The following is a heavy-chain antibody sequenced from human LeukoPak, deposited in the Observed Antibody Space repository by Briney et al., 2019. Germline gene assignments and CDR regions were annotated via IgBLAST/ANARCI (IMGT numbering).Heavy chain of an antibody. V-gene: IGHV3-30*03. CDR1: GFSFITYG. Sequence: GGSLRLSCAASGFSFITYGMHWVVQAPGKGLEWVAVISYDGSNKYYADSVKGRFVISRDNSKNTLYLQMNSLRAEDTAVYFCATDIFDGDYVLDHWGQGTLVTVSS. J-gene: IGHJ4*02. D-gene: IGHD4-17*01. CDR2: ISYDGSNK. CDR3: ATDIFDGDYVLDH.